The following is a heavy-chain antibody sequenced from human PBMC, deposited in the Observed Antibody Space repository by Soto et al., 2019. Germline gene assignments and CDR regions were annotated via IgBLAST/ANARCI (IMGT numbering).Heavy chain of an antibody. CDR2: ISAYNGNT. D-gene: IGHD2-21*02. CDR3: ARDGIVVVTTDAFDI. Sequence: ASVKVSCKASGYTFTSYGISWVRQAPGQGLEWMGWISAYNGNTDYAQKLQGRVTMTTDTSTSTAYMELRSLRSDDTAVYYCARDGIVVVTTDAFDIWGEGTMVTVSS. J-gene: IGHJ3*02. CDR1: GYTFTSYG. V-gene: IGHV1-18*01.